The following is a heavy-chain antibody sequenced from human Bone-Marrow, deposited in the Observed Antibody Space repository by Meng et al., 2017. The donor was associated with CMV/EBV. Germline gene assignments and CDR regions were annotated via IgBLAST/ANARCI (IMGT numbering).Heavy chain of an antibody. CDR3: ARMRLAAAGNPIKPY. CDR1: GFTFSSYW. J-gene: IGHJ4*02. CDR2: INSDGSST. V-gene: IGHV3-74*01. D-gene: IGHD6-13*01. Sequence: GESLKISCAASGFTFSSYWMHWVRQAPGKGLVWVSRINSDGSSTSYADSVKGRFTISRDNAKNTLYLQMNSLRAEDTAVYYCARMRLAAAGNPIKPYWGQGTRVTGSS.